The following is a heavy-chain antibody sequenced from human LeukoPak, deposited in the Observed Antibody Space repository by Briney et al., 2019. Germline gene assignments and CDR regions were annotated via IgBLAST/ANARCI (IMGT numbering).Heavy chain of an antibody. J-gene: IGHJ4*02. CDR3: AKDQGTGYSSGWYLDY. V-gene: IGHV3-23*01. CDR2: XSASGSST. Sequence: GGSLRLSCAASGFTFSNYAMXXXRQAPGRGXXXXXTXSASGSSTYYADSVKGRXTXXKDNSKNTLYLQMISLRAEDTAVYFCAKDQGTGYSSGWYLDYWGQGTLVTVSS. CDR1: GFTFSNYA. D-gene: IGHD6-19*01.